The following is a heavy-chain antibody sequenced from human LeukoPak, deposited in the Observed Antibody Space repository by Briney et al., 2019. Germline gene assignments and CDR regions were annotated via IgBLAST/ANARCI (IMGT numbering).Heavy chain of an antibody. CDR1: GDSVSSPSHH. CDR2: IYYTGNT. D-gene: IGHD5-24*01. V-gene: IGHV4-39*02. CDR3: TRESTSTSGD. J-gene: IGHJ4*02. Sequence: SETLSLTCTVSGDSVSSPSHHWAWIRQPPGKGLEWIASIYYTGNTYYNPSLKSRLSISIDASKNYFSLKLSSVTAADTAVYFCTRESTSTSGDWGQGTLVTVSS.